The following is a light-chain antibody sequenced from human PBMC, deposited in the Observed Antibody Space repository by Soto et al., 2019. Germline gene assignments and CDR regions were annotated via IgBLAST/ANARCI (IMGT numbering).Light chain of an antibody. CDR1: HYIVRF. V-gene: IGKV1-39*01. CDR3: QKNYSSPSRT. Sequence: IPMTQSPSSLSASVGDRVTITXRASHYIVRFLDWYQQRAGKXTKLLXXDEXNLHGGVLFRFSGTGSGKEFTLNITSLQSEDFATYYCQKNYSSPSRTFGQGTRLEIK. CDR2: DEX. J-gene: IGKJ5*01.